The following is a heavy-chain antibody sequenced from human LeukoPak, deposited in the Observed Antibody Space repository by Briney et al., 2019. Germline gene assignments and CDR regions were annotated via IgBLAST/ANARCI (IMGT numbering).Heavy chain of an antibody. CDR2: IYYSGST. D-gene: IGHD6-6*01. V-gene: IGHV4-34*01. Sequence: PSETLSLTCAVYGGSFSGYYWSWIRQPPGKGLEWIGSIYYSGSTYYNPSLKSRVTISVDTSKNQFSLKLSSVTAADTAVYYCARDKGTSYLSSLDYWGQGTLVTVSS. J-gene: IGHJ4*02. CDR1: GGSFSGYY. CDR3: ARDKGTSYLSSLDY.